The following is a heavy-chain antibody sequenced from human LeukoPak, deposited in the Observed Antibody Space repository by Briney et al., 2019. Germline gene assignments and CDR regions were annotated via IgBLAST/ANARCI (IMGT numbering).Heavy chain of an antibody. V-gene: IGHV3-21*01. J-gene: IGHJ4*02. D-gene: IGHD3-10*01. CDR3: AREEEWYASGTYYKGFDS. Sequence: GGSLRLSCAASGFTFSNYNMNWVRQAPGKGLEWVSCISTRSTYIYYADSVKGRFTISRDNAKNSLYLRMNSLRADDTAVYYCAREEEWYASGTYYKGFDSWGQGTLVTVSS. CDR1: GFTFSNYN. CDR2: ISTRSTYI.